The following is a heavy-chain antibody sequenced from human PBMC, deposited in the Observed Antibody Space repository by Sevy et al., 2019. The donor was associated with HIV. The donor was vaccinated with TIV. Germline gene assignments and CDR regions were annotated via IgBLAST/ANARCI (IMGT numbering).Heavy chain of an antibody. V-gene: IGHV3-30-3*01. CDR3: ARESINSSGWPLDDY. J-gene: IGHJ4*02. Sequence: GGSLRLSCAASGFTFSSYAMHWVRQAPGKGLEWVAVISYDGSNKYYADSVKGRFTISRDNSKNTLYLQMNSLRAEDTAVYYCARESINSSGWPLDDYWGQGTLVTVSS. D-gene: IGHD6-19*01. CDR2: ISYDGSNK. CDR1: GFTFSSYA.